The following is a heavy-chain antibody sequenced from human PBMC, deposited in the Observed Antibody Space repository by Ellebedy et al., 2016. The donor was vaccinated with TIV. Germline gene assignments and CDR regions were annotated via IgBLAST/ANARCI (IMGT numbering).Heavy chain of an antibody. D-gene: IGHD2-15*01. V-gene: IGHV3-11*01. CDR3: VKDTLTSVVAATYFDS. CDR2: LSGGGSTV. Sequence: PGGSLRLSCTASGFTFSQYYMTRIRQAPGKGLECISYLSGGGSTVYDADSVKGRFTMSRDNAKSSLYLQMDSLRTEDTAFYYCVKDTLTSVVAATYFDSWGQGTPVTVSS. J-gene: IGHJ4*02. CDR1: GFTFSQYY.